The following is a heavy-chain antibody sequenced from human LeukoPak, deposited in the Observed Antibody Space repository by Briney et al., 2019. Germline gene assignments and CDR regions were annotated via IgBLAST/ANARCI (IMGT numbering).Heavy chain of an antibody. CDR3: ARQIEDFWSGYHPVYMDV. J-gene: IGHJ6*03. V-gene: IGHV4-39*01. CDR2: IYYSGST. CDR1: GGSISSSSYY. D-gene: IGHD3-3*01. Sequence: SETLSLTCTVSGGSISSSSYYWGWIRQPPGKGLEWIGSIYYSGSTYYNPSLKSRVTISVDTSKNQFSLKLSSVTAADTAVYYCARQIEDFWSGYHPVYMDVWGKGTTVTVSS.